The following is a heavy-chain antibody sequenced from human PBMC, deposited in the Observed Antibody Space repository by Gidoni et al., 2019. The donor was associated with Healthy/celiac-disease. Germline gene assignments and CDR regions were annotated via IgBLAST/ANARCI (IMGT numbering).Heavy chain of an antibody. CDR2: IYYSGST. D-gene: IGHD6-19*01. CDR3: ARQPAVAHDAFDI. Sequence: QLQLQESGPGLVKPSETLSLTCPVSGGSISSSSYYWGWIRQPPGKGLEWIGSIYYSGSTYYNPSLKSRVTISVDTSKNQFSLKLSSVTAADTAVYYCARQPAVAHDAFDIWGQGTMVTVSS. J-gene: IGHJ3*02. V-gene: IGHV4-39*01. CDR1: GGSISSSSYY.